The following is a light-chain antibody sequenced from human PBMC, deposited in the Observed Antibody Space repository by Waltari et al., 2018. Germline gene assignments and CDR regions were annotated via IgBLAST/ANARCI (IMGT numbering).Light chain of an antibody. J-gene: IGLJ2*01. CDR1: SSNIGSNF. CDR2: SNN. CDR3: ASWDDSLSGRI. V-gene: IGLV1-47*01. Sequence: QSVLFQPPSASGTPGQRVTISCSGSSSNIGSNFVFWYQQFPERAPKLVIYSNNQRPSGVPARFSGSKSGTSSSLTSSVLRSEDEADYYGASWDDSLSGRIFGGGTKLTVL.